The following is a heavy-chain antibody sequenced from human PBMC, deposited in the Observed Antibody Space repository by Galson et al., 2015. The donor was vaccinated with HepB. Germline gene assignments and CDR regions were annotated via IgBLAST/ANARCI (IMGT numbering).Heavy chain of an antibody. D-gene: IGHD2-2*01. CDR2: INPNSGGT. V-gene: IGHV1-2*02. CDR3: ARTTGLVVPAASFDY. J-gene: IGHJ4*02. Sequence: SVKVSCKASGYTFTGYYMHWVRQAPGQGLEWMGWINPNSGGTNYAQKFQGRVTMTRDTSISTAYMELNRLRSDDTAVYYCARTTGLVVPAASFDYWGQGTLVTVSS. CDR1: GYTFTGYY.